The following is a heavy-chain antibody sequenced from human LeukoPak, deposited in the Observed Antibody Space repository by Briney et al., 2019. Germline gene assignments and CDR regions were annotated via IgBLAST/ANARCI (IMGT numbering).Heavy chain of an antibody. Sequence: ASVTVSCKASGYTLTGYYMHWVRQAPGQGLEWMGWINPNSGGTNYAQKFQGRVTMTRDTSISTAYMELSRLRSDDTAVYYCARAREVVAATYSDYWGQGTLVTVSS. J-gene: IGHJ4*02. CDR3: ARAREVVAATYSDY. V-gene: IGHV1-2*02. CDR1: GYTLTGYY. CDR2: INPNSGGT. D-gene: IGHD2-15*01.